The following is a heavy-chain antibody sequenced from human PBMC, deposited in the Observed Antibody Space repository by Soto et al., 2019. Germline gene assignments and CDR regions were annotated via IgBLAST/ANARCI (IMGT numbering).Heavy chain of an antibody. CDR2: IKQDGSEQ. CDR1: GFTFSSYW. CDR3: AREGSIGPAARYWYFDL. J-gene: IGHJ2*01. Sequence: EVQLVESGGGLVQPGGSLRLSCAASGFTFSSYWMSWVRQAPGKGLEWVANIKQDGSEQYYVDSVKGRFTISRDNAKNSLYLQMNSLRAEDTAVYYCAREGSIGPAARYWYFDLWGRGTLGTLPS. V-gene: IGHV3-7*01. D-gene: IGHD2-2*01.